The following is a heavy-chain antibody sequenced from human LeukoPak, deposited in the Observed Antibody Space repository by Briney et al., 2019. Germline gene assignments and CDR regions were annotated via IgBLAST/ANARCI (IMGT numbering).Heavy chain of an antibody. Sequence: PGGSLRLSCAASGFTFSSCSMNWVRQAPGKGLEWVSYISSSSSTIYYADSVKGRFTISRDNAKNSLYLQMNSLRAEDTAVYYCASGCSSTSCYPFDYWGQGTLVTVSS. V-gene: IGHV3-48*04. CDR2: ISSSSSTI. D-gene: IGHD2-2*01. CDR1: GFTFSSCS. CDR3: ASGCSSTSCYPFDY. J-gene: IGHJ4*02.